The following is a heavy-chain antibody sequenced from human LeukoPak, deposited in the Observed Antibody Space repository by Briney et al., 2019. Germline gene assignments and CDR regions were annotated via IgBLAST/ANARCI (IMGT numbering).Heavy chain of an antibody. V-gene: IGHV3-15*01. CDR2: IKSKTDGGTT. Sequence: GGSLRLSCAASGFTFSDAWMSWVRQAPGKGLEWVGRIKSKTDGGTTDYAAPVKGRFTISRDDSKNTLYLQMNSLKTEDTAVYYCTTVLLWFGGFDYWGQGTLVTVSS. J-gene: IGHJ4*02. D-gene: IGHD3-10*01. CDR3: TTVLLWFGGFDY. CDR1: GFTFSDAW.